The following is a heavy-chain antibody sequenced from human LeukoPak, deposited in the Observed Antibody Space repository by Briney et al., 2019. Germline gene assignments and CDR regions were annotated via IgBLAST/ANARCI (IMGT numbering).Heavy chain of an antibody. J-gene: IGHJ5*02. D-gene: IGHD3-16*01. Sequence: PSQTLSLTCTVSGGSISSGGYYWSWIRQPPGKGLEWIGYIYHSGSTYYNPSLKSRVTISVDRSKNQFSLKLSSVTAADTAVYYCARRFEWGSGHSSWGQGTLVTVSS. CDR1: GGSISSGGYY. V-gene: IGHV4-30-2*01. CDR2: IYHSGST. CDR3: ARRFEWGSGHSS.